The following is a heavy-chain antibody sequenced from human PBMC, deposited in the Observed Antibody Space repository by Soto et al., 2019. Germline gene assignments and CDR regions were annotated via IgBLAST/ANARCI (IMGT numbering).Heavy chain of an antibody. Sequence: PSETLSLTCTVSGGSISSDYWSWIRQSPGKGLEWIGYIYYSGNTKYNPSLGSRVTISIDASKNQVSLNLKSVTAADTAVYYCAKQGGKYGIRSFDPWGQGTLVTVSS. V-gene: IGHV4-59*08. CDR3: AKQGGKYGIRSFDP. CDR2: IYYSGNT. J-gene: IGHJ5*02. D-gene: IGHD1-1*01. CDR1: GGSISSDY.